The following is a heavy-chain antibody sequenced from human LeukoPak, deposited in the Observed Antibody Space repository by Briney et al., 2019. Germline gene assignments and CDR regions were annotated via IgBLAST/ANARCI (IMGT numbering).Heavy chain of an antibody. D-gene: IGHD2-15*01. CDR1: GDSISGFY. V-gene: IGHV4-59*01. Sequence: SETLSLTCTVSGDSISGFYWSWIRQPPGKGLDWIGYIYYTGSANYNPSLKSRVTISVDTSKNQFSLRLSSVTAGDTAVYYCARGVVAAPQSFDFWGQGTLVTVSS. CDR3: ARGVVAAPQSFDF. J-gene: IGHJ4*02. CDR2: IYYTGSA.